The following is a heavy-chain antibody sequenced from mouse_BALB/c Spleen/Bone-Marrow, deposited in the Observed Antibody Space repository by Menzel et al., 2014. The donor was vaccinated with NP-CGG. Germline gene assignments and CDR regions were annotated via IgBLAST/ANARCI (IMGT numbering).Heavy chain of an antibody. CDR3: ARGNYEAMDS. CDR1: GYTFTRYW. D-gene: IGHD2-1*01. Sequence: QVQLQQSGAELAKPGASVKMSCKASGYTFTRYWMHWVKQGPGQVLEWIGYINPSTGDTEYNQKFKDKATLTADMSSSTAYMQLSSLTSEDSAVYYCARGNYEAMDSWGQGTSVTVSS. CDR2: INPSTGDT. J-gene: IGHJ4*01. V-gene: IGHV1-7*01.